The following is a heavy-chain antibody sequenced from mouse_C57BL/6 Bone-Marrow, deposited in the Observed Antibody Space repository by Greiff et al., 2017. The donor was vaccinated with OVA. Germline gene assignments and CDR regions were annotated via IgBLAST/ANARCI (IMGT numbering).Heavy chain of an antibody. J-gene: IGHJ3*01. CDR2: INPGSGGT. V-gene: IGHV1-54*01. CDR3: ARDERQLRILPFAY. D-gene: IGHD3-2*02. CDR1: GYAFTPYL. Sequence: VQLQESGAELVRPGTSVKVSCKASGYAFTPYLIEWVKQRPGQGLEWIGVINPGSGGTNYNEKFQGKATLTADKSSSPSYMQLNSLRSEDAAVDFCARDERQLRILPFAYWGQGTLVTVSA.